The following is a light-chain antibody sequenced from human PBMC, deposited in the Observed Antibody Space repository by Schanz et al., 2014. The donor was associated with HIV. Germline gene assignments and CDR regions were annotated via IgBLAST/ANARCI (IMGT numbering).Light chain of an antibody. Sequence: QSVLTQPPSASGTPGQRVTISCSGSSSNFRSNAVNWYQQLPGTAPTLVIYNTYHRPSGVPDRFSGSQSGASASLAISGLRSEDEADYYCAAWDDSLSGLYVFGTGTKLTVL. CDR3: AAWDDSLSGLYV. CDR1: SSNFRSNA. J-gene: IGLJ1*01. CDR2: NTY. V-gene: IGLV1-47*02.